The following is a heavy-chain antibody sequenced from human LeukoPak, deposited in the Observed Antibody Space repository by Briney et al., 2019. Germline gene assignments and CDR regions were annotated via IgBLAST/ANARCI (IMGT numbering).Heavy chain of an antibody. J-gene: IGHJ4*02. D-gene: IGHD3-3*01. Sequence: PGGSLRLSCAASGFTFSSYWMSWVRQAPGKGLEWVANIKQDGSEKYYVDSVKGRFTISRDNAKYSLYLQMNSLRAEDTAVYYCARDKYYDFWSGYSSDYWGQGTLVTVSS. CDR1: GFTFSSYW. CDR3: ARDKYYDFWSGYSSDY. V-gene: IGHV3-7*01. CDR2: IKQDGSEK.